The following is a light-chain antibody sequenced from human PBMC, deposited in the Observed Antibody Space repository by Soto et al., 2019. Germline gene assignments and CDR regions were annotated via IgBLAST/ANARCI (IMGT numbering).Light chain of an antibody. J-gene: IGLJ3*02. CDR2: EGS. Sequence: QSALTQPASVSGSPGQSITISCTGTSSDVGSFNLVSWYQQHPGRAPQLMIYEGSQRPSGVSTRFSGSKSGYTASLTISELQAEDEAHYYCCSYAGSSTFLVFGGGTKLTVL. CDR3: CSYAGSSTFLV. CDR1: SSDVGSFNL. V-gene: IGLV2-23*03.